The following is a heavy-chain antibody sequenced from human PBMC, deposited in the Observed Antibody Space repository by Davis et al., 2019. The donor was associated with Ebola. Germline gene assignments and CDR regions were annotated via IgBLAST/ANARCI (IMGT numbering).Heavy chain of an antibody. V-gene: IGHV1-69*06. J-gene: IGHJ6*02. Sequence: SVKVSCKASGGTSSSYAINWVRQAPGQGLEWMAGIIPIFGTINYAQNFQGRVTITADTSTSTVYMELSSLRSEDTAVYYCATPVGVATTPYYYYYYGLDVWGQGTTVTVSS. CDR1: GGTSSSYA. CDR3: ATPVGVATTPYYYYYYGLDV. CDR2: IIPIFGTI. D-gene: IGHD5-12*01.